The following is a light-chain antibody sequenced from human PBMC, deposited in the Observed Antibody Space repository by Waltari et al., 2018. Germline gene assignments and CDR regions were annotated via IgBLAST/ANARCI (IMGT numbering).Light chain of an antibody. CDR1: SSNIGSNT. Sequence: QSVLPQPPSASGTPGQRVTISCSGRSSNIGSNTVHWYQQLPGTAPKLLIYSNNQRPSGVPDRFSGSKSGTSASLAISGLQSEDEADYYCAAWDDSLNGPVFGGGTKLTVL. V-gene: IGLV1-44*01. CDR3: AAWDDSLNGPV. J-gene: IGLJ2*01. CDR2: SNN.